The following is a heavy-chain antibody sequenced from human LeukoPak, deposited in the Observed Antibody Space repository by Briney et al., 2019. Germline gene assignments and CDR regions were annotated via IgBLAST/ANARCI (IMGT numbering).Heavy chain of an antibody. CDR1: GFTFSSYG. D-gene: IGHD5-18*01. CDR2: ISYDGSNK. CDR3: AITDTTTGKYFDY. J-gene: IGHJ4*02. V-gene: IGHV3-30*03. Sequence: GRSLRLSCAASGFTFSSYGMHWVRQAPGKGLEWVAVISYDGSNKYYADSVKGRFTISRDNSKNTLYLQMNSLRAEDTAVYYCAITDTTTGKYFDYWGQGTLVTVSS.